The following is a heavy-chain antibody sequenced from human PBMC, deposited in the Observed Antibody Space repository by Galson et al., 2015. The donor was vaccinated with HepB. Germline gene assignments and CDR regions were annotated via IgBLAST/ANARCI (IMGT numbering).Heavy chain of an antibody. CDR2: TYYRSKWYK. CDR3: AYGVDV. V-gene: IGHV6-1*01. CDR1: GDSVSSNSAV. Sequence: CAISGDSVSSNSAVWNWFRQSPSRGLEWLGRTYYRSKWYKDYALFVKSRITINADTSRNQISLQLNSMTPEDTAVYYCAYGVDVWGQGTTVTVSS. J-gene: IGHJ6*02.